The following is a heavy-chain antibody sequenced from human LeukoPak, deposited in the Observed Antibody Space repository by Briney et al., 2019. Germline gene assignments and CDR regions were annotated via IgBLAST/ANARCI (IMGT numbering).Heavy chain of an antibody. Sequence: GGSLRLSCTASGFTFSDYYMSWIRQAPGKGLEWVSYISSSGSTIYYADSVKGRFTISRDNAKNSLYLQMNSLRAEDTAVYYCARGYDYVWGCYTTTTPWFDYWGQGTLVTVSS. CDR3: ARGYDYVWGCYTTTTPWFDY. CDR1: GFTFSDYY. J-gene: IGHJ4*02. D-gene: IGHD3-16*01. CDR2: ISSSGSTI. V-gene: IGHV3-11*01.